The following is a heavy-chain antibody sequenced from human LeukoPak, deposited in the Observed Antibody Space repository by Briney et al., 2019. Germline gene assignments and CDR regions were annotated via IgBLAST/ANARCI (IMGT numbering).Heavy chain of an antibody. Sequence: PSGSLRLSCAAPGFTFSSYGMHWVRQAPGKGLEWVAFIRYDGSNKYYADSVKGRFTISRDNSKNTLYLQMNSLRPEDTAVYYCAKDSKRWKTYYYEAGSYYFDYWGQGTRVTVSS. J-gene: IGHJ4*02. D-gene: IGHD3-10*01. V-gene: IGHV3-30*02. CDR2: IRYDGSNK. CDR3: AKDSKRWKTYYYEAGSYYFDY. CDR1: GFTFSSYG.